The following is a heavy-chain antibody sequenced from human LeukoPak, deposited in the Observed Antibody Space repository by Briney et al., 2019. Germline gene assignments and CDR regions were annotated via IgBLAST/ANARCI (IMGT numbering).Heavy chain of an antibody. J-gene: IGHJ4*02. CDR3: ARVSGSYSETLLDY. Sequence: SVKVSCKASGGTFSSYAISWVRQAPGQGLEWMGGIIPIFGTANYAQKFQGRVTMTRDMSTSTVYMELSSLRSEDTAVYYCARVSGSYSETLLDYWGQGTLVTVSS. CDR2: IIPIFGTA. CDR1: GGTFSSYA. V-gene: IGHV1-69*05. D-gene: IGHD1-26*01.